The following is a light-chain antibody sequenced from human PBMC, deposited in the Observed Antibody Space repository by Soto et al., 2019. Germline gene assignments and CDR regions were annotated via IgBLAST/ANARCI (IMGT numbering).Light chain of an antibody. J-gene: IGLJ1*01. CDR3: YSYAGSYTFYV. CDR1: SSDVGGYNL. CDR2: DVS. Sequence: QSALTQPRSVSGSPGQSVTISCTGTSSDVGGYNLVSCYQQHPGKAPKLMIYDVSKRPSGVPDRFSGSKSGNTASLTISGLQAEDEADYYCYSYAGSYTFYVFGTGTQLTVL. V-gene: IGLV2-11*01.